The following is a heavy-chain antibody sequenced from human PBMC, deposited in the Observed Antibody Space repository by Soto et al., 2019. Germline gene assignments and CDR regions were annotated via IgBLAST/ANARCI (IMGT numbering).Heavy chain of an antibody. J-gene: IGHJ3*02. CDR3: AKKDSYYDSSGYYQHYAFDI. CDR2: ISGSGGST. Sequence: GGSLRLSCAASGFTFSSYAMSWVRQAPGKGLEWVSAISGSGGSTYYADSVKGRFTISRDNSKNTLYLQMNSLRAEDTAVYYCAKKDSYYDSSGYYQHYAFDIWGHGTMVTVSS. D-gene: IGHD3-22*01. CDR1: GFTFSSYA. V-gene: IGHV3-23*01.